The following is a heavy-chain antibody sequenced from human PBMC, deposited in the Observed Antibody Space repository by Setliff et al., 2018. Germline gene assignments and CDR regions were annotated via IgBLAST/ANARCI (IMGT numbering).Heavy chain of an antibody. Sequence: ASVKVSCKASGYPFTNYGLTWVRQAPGQGLEWMGWISGHNGHTNYAQKFQGRVTITADKSTSTAYMELSSLRSEDTAVYYCARGKDYGDYGRWGQGTLVTVSS. CDR2: ISGHNGHT. V-gene: IGHV1-18*01. J-gene: IGHJ4*02. CDR1: GYPFTNYG. D-gene: IGHD4-17*01. CDR3: ARGKDYGDYGR.